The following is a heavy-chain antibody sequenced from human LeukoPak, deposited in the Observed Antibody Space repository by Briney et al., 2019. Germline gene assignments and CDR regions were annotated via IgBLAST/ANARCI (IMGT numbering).Heavy chain of an antibody. CDR2: IYSGGST. D-gene: IGHD1-26*01. CDR3: AKVAEVGATGYYYYMDV. Sequence: GGSLRLSCTASGFTFGDYAVSWVRQAPGKGLEWVSVIYSGGSTYYADSVKGRFTISRDNSKNTLYLQMNSLRAEDTAVYYCAKVAEVGATGYYYYMDVWGKGTTVTISS. CDR1: GFTFGDYA. V-gene: IGHV3-66*01. J-gene: IGHJ6*03.